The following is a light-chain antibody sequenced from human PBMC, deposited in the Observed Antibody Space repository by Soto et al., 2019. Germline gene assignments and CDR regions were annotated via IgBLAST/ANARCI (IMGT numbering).Light chain of an antibody. CDR2: KVS. J-gene: IGKJ5*01. CDR1: ASLLHKNGYNY. Sequence: VMTQSPLSLSVTPGEAASISCMSSASLLHKNGYNYVDWFQQRPGRSPRRLIYKVSNRDSGVPARFSGSGSGTDFALKISRVEAEDVGVYYCMQGTHWPITFGQGTRLEIK. V-gene: IGKV2-30*02. CDR3: MQGTHWPIT.